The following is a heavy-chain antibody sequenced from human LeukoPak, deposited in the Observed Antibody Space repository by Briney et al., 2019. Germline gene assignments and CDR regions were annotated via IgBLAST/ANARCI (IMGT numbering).Heavy chain of an antibody. V-gene: IGHV4-59*01. CDR1: GGSISSDY. Sequence: SETLSLTCTVSGGSISSDYWSWIRQPPGKGLEWIWYIYYSGSTNYNPSLKSRVTISVDTSKNTFSLNLSSVTAAATAVYYCARGTLAAAGNSPPDFDYWGQGTLVTVSS. CDR3: ARGTLAAAGNSPPDFDY. D-gene: IGHD6-13*01. CDR2: IYYSGST. J-gene: IGHJ4*02.